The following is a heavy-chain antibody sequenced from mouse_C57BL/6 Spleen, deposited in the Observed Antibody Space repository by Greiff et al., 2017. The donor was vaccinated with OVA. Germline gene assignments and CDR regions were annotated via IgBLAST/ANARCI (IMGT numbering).Heavy chain of an antibody. V-gene: IGHV1-64*01. CDR3: ATMYGNYAMDY. CDR2: IHPNRGST. Sequence: QVPLQQPVAALVQPGASVQLSCPASGFTFTSSCLHWVPQMPVPGLEWIGMIHPNRGSTNYNEKFKSKATLTVDKSSSTAYMQLSSLTSEDSAVYYCATMYGNYAMDYWGQGTSVTVSS. CDR1: GFTFTSSC. J-gene: IGHJ4*01. D-gene: IGHD2-10*02.